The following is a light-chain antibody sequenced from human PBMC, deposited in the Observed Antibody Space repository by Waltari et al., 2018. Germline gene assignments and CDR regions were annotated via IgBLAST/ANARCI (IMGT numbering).Light chain of an antibody. CDR2: SND. CDR1: SSNIGSNT. Sequence: QSVLTQSPSASGTPGQRVTVSCSGSSSNIGSNTVNWFQQLPGPAPKLLICSNDDRPSGVPDRFSGSESGASASLAISGLQSEEEADYYCAAWDDSLTGWVFVGGTKLTVL. V-gene: IGLV1-44*01. J-gene: IGLJ3*02. CDR3: AAWDDSLTGWV.